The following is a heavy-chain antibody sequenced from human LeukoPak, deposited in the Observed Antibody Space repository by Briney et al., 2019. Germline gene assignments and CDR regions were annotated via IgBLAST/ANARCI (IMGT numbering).Heavy chain of an antibody. CDR2: INHSGST. Sequence: SETLSLTCAVYGGSFSGYYWSWIRQPPGKGLEWIGEINHSGSTNYNPSLKSRVTISVDTSKSQFSLKLSSVTAADTAVYYCARLDSSSWLDAFDIWGQGTMVTVSS. V-gene: IGHV4-34*01. J-gene: IGHJ3*02. CDR1: GGSFSGYY. CDR3: ARLDSSSWLDAFDI. D-gene: IGHD6-13*01.